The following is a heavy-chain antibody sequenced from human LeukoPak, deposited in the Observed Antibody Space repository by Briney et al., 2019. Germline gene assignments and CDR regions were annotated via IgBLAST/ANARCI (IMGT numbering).Heavy chain of an antibody. CDR2: ISYDGSNK. V-gene: IGHV3-30*18. Sequence: PGGSLRLSCAASGFTFSSYGMHWVRQAPGKGLEWVAVISYDGSNKYCADSVKGRFTTSRDNSKNTLYLQMNSLRAEDTAVYYCAKDFIDSWGQGTLVTVSS. CDR3: AKDFIDS. CDR1: GFTFSSYG. J-gene: IGHJ4*02.